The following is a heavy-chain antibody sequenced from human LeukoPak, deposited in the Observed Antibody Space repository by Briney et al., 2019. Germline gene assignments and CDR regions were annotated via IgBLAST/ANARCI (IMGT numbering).Heavy chain of an antibody. D-gene: IGHD1-26*01. J-gene: IGHJ4*02. Sequence: GGSLRLSCAASGCTVSSACMTWVRQTPGRGLEWVSVIYSGGGTYYADSVKGRFTISRDSSKNTLYLQMNSLRAEDTAVYYCVRDLGGRSGHWGQGTLVTVSS. CDR3: VRDLGGRSGH. CDR2: IYSGGGT. V-gene: IGHV3-53*01. CDR1: GCTVSSAC.